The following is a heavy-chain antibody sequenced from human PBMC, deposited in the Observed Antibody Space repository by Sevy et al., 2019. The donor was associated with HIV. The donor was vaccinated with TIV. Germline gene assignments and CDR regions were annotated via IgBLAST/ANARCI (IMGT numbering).Heavy chain of an antibody. D-gene: IGHD6-13*01. V-gene: IGHV3-30*18. J-gene: IGHJ4*02. CDR2: ISYDGSQK. CDR1: GFTFSGYG. Sequence: GGSLRLSCAASGFTFSGYGMHWVRQAPGKGLEWVALISYDGSQKYYADSVQGRFTISRDNSKNTLYLQMNSLRAEDTAVYYCAKDGAAAILRRWHYFDYWGQGTLVTVSS. CDR3: AKDGAAAILRRWHYFDY.